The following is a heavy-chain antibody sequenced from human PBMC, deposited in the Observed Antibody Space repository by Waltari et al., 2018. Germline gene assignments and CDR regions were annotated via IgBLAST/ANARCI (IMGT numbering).Heavy chain of an antibody. CDR1: GFTVSSNY. J-gene: IGHJ6*03. CDR2: IYSGGST. Sequence: EVQLVESGGGLVQPGGSLRLSCAASGFTVSSNYMSWVRQAPGKGLGWVSVIYSGGSTYYADSVKGRFTISRDNSKNTLYLQMNSLRAEDTAVYYCARDNIAAAGIPYYYYMDVWGKGTTVTVSS. V-gene: IGHV3-66*02. D-gene: IGHD6-13*01. CDR3: ARDNIAAAGIPYYYYMDV.